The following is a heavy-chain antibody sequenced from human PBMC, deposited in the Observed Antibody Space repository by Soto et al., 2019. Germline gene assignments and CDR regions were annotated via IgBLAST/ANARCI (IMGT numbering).Heavy chain of an antibody. J-gene: IGHJ4*02. CDR2: ISYDGKNK. Sequence: QVQLVESGGGVVQPGRSLRLSCAASGFIFSNYAMHWVHQAPGKGLEWVAVISYDGKNKYYADSVKGRFTISRDNSKNTLSLQMSSLTAEDTAVYYCARGRYSYGGPSFDYWGQGTLVTVSS. CDR1: GFIFSNYA. D-gene: IGHD5-18*01. CDR3: ARGRYSYGGPSFDY. V-gene: IGHV3-30*04.